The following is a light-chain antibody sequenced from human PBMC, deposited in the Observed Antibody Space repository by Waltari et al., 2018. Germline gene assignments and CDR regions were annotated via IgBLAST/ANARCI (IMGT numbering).Light chain of an antibody. CDR2: KVS. CDR1: QSLVHSDGNTY. CDR3: MQATHWYT. Sequence: DVVMTQSPLYLAVTLGQPASISCSSSQSLVHSDGNTYLNWFQQRTGQSPRRLIYKVSNLESWVPDSFSGSGSGTDFTLKISRVEAYDVGVYYCMQATHWYTFGQGTKLEIK. J-gene: IGKJ2*01. V-gene: IGKV2-30*02.